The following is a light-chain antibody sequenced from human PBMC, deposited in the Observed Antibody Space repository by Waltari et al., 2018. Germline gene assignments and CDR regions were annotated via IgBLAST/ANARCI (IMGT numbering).Light chain of an antibody. V-gene: IGLV2-8*01. CDR3: SSYAGSKFWV. J-gene: IGLJ3*02. CDR1: SSDVGGYNY. Sequence: QSALTQPPSASGSPGQSVTISCTGTSSDVGGYNYVSWFQQRPGKAPKVMIYEVSKVPAGVPDRFSGSKSGNTASLIVSGLQAEDEADYYCSSYAGSKFWVFGGGTKLTVL. CDR2: EVS.